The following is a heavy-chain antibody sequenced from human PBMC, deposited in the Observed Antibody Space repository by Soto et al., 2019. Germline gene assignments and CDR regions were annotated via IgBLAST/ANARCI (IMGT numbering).Heavy chain of an antibody. CDR3: ARGATTYPFGAFSHYYYYYMDV. Sequence: ASVKVSCKASGYTFTSYDINWVRQATGQGLEWMGWMNPNSGNTGYAQKFQGRVTMTRNTSISTAYMGLSSLRSEDTAVYYCARGATTYPFGAFSHYYYYYMDVWGKGTTVTVSS. V-gene: IGHV1-8*01. CDR2: MNPNSGNT. CDR1: GYTFTSYD. D-gene: IGHD3-10*01. J-gene: IGHJ6*03.